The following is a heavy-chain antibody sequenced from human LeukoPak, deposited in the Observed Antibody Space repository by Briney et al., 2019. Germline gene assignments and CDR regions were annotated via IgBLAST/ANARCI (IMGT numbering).Heavy chain of an antibody. J-gene: IGHJ5*01. CDR3: ARLYNSAWFDS. D-gene: IGHD6-19*01. Sequence: SQSLSLTSANSGDRVSMNGGDWNWVKQSPSRGVQWLGRTYYRSKWYNEHAVAVKSRITINPDTSKNHFSLQLNSVTPEDTAVYYCARLYNSAWFDSWGQGTLVTVSP. CDR1: GDRVSMNGGD. V-gene: IGHV6-1*01. CDR2: TYYRSKWYN.